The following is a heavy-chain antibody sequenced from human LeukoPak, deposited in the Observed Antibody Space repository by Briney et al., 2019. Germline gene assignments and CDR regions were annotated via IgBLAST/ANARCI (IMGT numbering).Heavy chain of an antibody. V-gene: IGHV3-23*01. J-gene: IGHJ6*02. D-gene: IGHD3-3*01. CDR3: AKVDYDSPHYYGLDV. CDR2: ISGGDETT. CDR1: GFTFSSYV. Sequence: GGSLRLSCAASGFTFSSYVMSWVRQAPGKGLEWVSGISGGDETTYYADSVKGRFTISRDNSKNTVYLIMNSLRVDDTAVYYCAKVDYDSPHYYGLDVWGQGTTVTVSS.